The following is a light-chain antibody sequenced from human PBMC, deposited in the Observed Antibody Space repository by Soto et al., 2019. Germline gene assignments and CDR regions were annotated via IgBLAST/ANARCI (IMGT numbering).Light chain of an antibody. CDR3: AAWDDSLNGAV. CDR2: SSY. V-gene: IGLV1-44*01. Sequence: QSVLTQPPSASGTPGQRVTILCSGSSSNIGGNPVNWYQQLPGTAPKLLIYSSYQRPSGVPDRFSGSKSGTSASLAISGLQSEEEADYYCAAWDDSLNGAVFGGGTQLTVL. CDR1: SSNIGGNP. J-gene: IGLJ7*01.